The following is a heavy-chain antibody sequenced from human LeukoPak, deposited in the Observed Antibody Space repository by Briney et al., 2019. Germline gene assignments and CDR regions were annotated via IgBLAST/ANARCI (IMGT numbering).Heavy chain of an antibody. CDR2: IYYSGST. Sequence: SETLSLTCTVSGGSISSYYWSWIRQPPGKGLEWIGYIYYSGSTNYNPSLKSRVTISVDTSKNQFSLKLSTVTAADTAVYYCAGVGGYDRVVDYWGQGTLVTVSS. CDR3: AGVGGYDRVVDY. D-gene: IGHD5-12*01. CDR1: GGSISSYY. J-gene: IGHJ4*02. V-gene: IGHV4-59*08.